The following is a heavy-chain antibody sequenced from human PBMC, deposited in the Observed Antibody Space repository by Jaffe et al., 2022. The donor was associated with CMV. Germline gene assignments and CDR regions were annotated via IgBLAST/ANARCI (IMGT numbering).Heavy chain of an antibody. CDR3: ARRPGIGPGDRNYYFDL. Sequence: EVQLVESGEGLVQPGGSLRLSCAASGFTFSNYAMHWVRQAPGKGLEYVSAIDNGGRTYYADSVKGRFTISRDNSKNTMYLQMGSLRAEDMAVYYCARRPGIGPGDRNYYFDLWGRGTLVTVSS. CDR2: IDNGGRT. CDR1: GFTFSNYA. J-gene: IGHJ2*01. D-gene: IGHD1-7*01. V-gene: IGHV3-64*02.